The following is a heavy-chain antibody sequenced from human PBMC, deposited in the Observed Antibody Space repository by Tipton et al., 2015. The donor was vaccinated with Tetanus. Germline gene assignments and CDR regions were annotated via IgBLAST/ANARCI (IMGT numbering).Heavy chain of an antibody. CDR1: GYTFTGYY. V-gene: IGHV1-2*02. CDR3: ARDRGDYIYSGMDV. J-gene: IGHJ6*02. D-gene: IGHD3-22*01. CDR2: IDPNSGDT. Sequence: QVQLVQSGAELKKPGASVTGSCTASGYTFTGYYMYWVRQAPGQGLEWVGWIDPNSGDTIYAQNFQGRVPMTRDTSISTVYMELSRLRSDDTAVYYCARDRGDYIYSGMDVWGPGTTVTVSS.